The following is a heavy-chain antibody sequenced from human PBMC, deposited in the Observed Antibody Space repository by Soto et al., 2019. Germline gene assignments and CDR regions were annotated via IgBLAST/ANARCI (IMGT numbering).Heavy chain of an antibody. D-gene: IGHD3-3*01. CDR1: GFSLTTSGVG. J-gene: IGHJ4*02. V-gene: IGHV2-5*02. CDR2: IYWDDDK. Sequence: QITLNESGPTVVRPTETLTLTCRFSGFSLTTSGVGVGWIRQSPGKAPEWLALIYWDDDKRYSASLKSTLTITASTTKNQVVLKVYDVDQMDRATYYCAHRVVRTFFGVLTTAVIYFDFWGQGTLVADSS. CDR3: AHRVVRTFFGVLTTAVIYFDF.